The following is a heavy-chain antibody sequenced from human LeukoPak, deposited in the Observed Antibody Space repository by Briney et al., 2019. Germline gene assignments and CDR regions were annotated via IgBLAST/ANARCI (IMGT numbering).Heavy chain of an antibody. Sequence: GGSLRLSCAASGFTFSSYSMTWVRQAPGKGLEWVSSISSSSSYIYYADSVKGRFTISRDNAKNSLYLQMNSLRAEDTAVYYCARNPSMAVADYWGQGTLVTVSS. CDR3: ARNPSMAVADY. D-gene: IGHD2-15*01. V-gene: IGHV3-21*01. CDR1: GFTFSSYS. CDR2: ISSSSSYI. J-gene: IGHJ4*02.